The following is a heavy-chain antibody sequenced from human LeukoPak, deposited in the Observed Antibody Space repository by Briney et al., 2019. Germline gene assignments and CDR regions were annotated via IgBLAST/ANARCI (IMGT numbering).Heavy chain of an antibody. Sequence: SETLSLTCTVSGGSINSYYWSWIRQPPGKGLEWSCYIYTSGSTNYNPSLKSRVTISVDTSKNQFSLKLSSVTAADTAVYYCARHERDRGYSYYMDVWGKGTTVTVSS. V-gene: IGHV4-4*09. J-gene: IGHJ6*03. CDR1: GGSINSYY. CDR2: IYTSGST. D-gene: IGHD1-14*01. CDR3: ARHERDRGYSYYMDV.